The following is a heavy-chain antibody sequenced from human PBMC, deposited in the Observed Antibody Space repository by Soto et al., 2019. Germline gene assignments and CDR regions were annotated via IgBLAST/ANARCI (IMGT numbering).Heavy chain of an antibody. CDR3: ARGTDFWSGLGTKRALYFDY. D-gene: IGHD3-3*01. CDR2: VYHSGST. V-gene: IGHV4-34*02. CDR1: GGSFSGHY. Sequence: QVQLQQWGAGLLKPSETLSLTCAVYGGSFSGHYWSWIRQPPGTGLEWIGEVYHSGSTNYNPSLKSRVTISLDTSKNQFSLKLSSVTAADTAMYYCARGTDFWSGLGTKRALYFDYWGQGTLVTVSS. J-gene: IGHJ4*02.